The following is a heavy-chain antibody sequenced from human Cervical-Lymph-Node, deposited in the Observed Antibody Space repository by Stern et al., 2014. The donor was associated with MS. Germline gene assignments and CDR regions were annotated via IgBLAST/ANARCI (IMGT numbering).Heavy chain of an antibody. CDR3: ARGIVTNRPAATLHNLFDP. D-gene: IGHD2-15*01. CDR2: IIPFIGLP. Sequence: VHLVESGAEVKKPGSSVKVSCKASGGTFSSSYAVTWVRQAPGQGLEWMGRIIPFIGLPNYAQKFQTRLTITADKSTSTVYLELSGLTSEDTAVYYCARGIVTNRPAATLHNLFDPWGQGTLVTVSS. CDR1: GGTFSSSYA. V-gene: IGHV1-69*09. J-gene: IGHJ5*02.